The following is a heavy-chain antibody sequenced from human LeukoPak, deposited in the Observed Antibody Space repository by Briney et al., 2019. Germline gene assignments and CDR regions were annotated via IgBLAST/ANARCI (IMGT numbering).Heavy chain of an antibody. V-gene: IGHV3-48*04. Sequence: GGSLRLSCAASGFTFTTYNMNWFPQAPGKGLEWVSYISRGSPKILYADSVKGRFTISRDNAESSLYLQMNSLRAEDTAVYYCATWGGGGYWGQGTLVTVSS. CDR2: ISRGSPKI. J-gene: IGHJ4*02. CDR1: GFTFTTYN. CDR3: ATWGGGGY. D-gene: IGHD3-16*01.